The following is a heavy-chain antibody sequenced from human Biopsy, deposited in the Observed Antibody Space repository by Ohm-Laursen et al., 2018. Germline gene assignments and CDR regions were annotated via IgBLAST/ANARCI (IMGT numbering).Heavy chain of an antibody. J-gene: IGHJ2*01. Sequence: ASVKVSCKASGYTFADSYMHWVRQAPGQGLEWMGWINPNSGGTNYAQKFQGRVTMTRDTSMSTAYMELNRLRSDDTAVYYCARGGLNYWYFDLWGRGTLVTVFS. D-gene: IGHD1-26*01. V-gene: IGHV1-2*02. CDR2: INPNSGGT. CDR1: GYTFADSY. CDR3: ARGGLNYWYFDL.